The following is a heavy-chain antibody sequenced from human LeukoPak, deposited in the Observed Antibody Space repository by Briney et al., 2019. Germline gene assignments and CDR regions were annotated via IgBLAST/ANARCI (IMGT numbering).Heavy chain of an antibody. Sequence: GGSLRLSCAASGFTFSTYFMHWVRQAPGKGLEWVADIASDGSHTFYADSVKGRFTISRDNSKNTLYLQMNSLRAEDTAVYYCARAPGGGYYDFWSGYYPWYFDYWGQGTLVTVSS. J-gene: IGHJ4*02. D-gene: IGHD3-3*01. V-gene: IGHV3-30-3*01. CDR1: GFTFSTYF. CDR3: ARAPGGGYYDFWSGYYPWYFDY. CDR2: IASDGSHT.